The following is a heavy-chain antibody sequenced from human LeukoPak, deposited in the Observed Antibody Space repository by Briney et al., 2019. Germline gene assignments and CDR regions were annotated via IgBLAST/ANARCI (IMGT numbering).Heavy chain of an antibody. Sequence: GGSLRLSCAASGFTLSSYAMSWVRQAPGKGLEWVSAISGSGGSTYYADSVKGRFTISRDNSKNTLYLQMHSLRAEDTAVYYCANAFDILTGNENDYWRQGALVTVSS. CDR2: ISGSGGST. CDR1: GFTLSSYA. J-gene: IGHJ4*02. V-gene: IGHV3-23*01. CDR3: ANAFDILTGNENDY. D-gene: IGHD3-9*01.